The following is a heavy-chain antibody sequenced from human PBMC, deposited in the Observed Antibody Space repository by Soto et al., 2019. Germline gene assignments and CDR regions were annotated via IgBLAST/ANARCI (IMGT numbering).Heavy chain of an antibody. D-gene: IGHD3-10*01. CDR1: GFTFSSYA. CDR2: ISGSGGST. CDR3: AKDLSSGGNYYGSGSYYHP. Sequence: GGSLRLSCAASGFTFSSYAMSWVRQAPGKGLEWVAAISGSGGSTYYADSVKGRFTISRDNSKNTLYLQMNSLRAEDTDVYDCAKDLSSGGNYYGSGSYYHPWGQGTLVTVSS. V-gene: IGHV3-23*01. J-gene: IGHJ4*02.